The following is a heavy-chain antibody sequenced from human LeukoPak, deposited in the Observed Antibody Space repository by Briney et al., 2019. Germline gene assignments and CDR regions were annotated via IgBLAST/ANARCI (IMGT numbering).Heavy chain of an antibody. Sequence: SETLSLTCTVSGGSISSSSYYWGWIRQPPGKGLEWIGSIYYSGSTYYNPSLKSRVTISVDTSKNQFSLKLSSVTAADTAVYYCARGADILTGSSSYYYYMDVWGKGTTVTVSS. J-gene: IGHJ6*03. D-gene: IGHD3-9*01. CDR2: IYYSGST. CDR1: GGSISSSSYY. CDR3: ARGADILTGSSSYYYYMDV. V-gene: IGHV4-39*01.